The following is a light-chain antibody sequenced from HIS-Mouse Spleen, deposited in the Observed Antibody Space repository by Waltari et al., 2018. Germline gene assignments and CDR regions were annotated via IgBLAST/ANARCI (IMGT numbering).Light chain of an antibody. J-gene: IGLJ3*02. CDR2: SNN. Sequence: QSVLTQPPSASGTPGQRVTISCSGSSSNIGSNTVNWYQQLPGTAPKLLIYSNNKRTSGVPDRFSGSKSGNSASLAISGLQSEDEADYYCAAWDDSLNAWVFGGGTKLTVL. V-gene: IGLV1-44*01. CDR3: AAWDDSLNAWV. CDR1: SSNIGSNT.